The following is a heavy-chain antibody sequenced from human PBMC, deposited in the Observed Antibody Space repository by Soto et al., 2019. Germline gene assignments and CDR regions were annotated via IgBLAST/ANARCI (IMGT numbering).Heavy chain of an antibody. J-gene: IGHJ4*02. Sequence: QITLKESGPTLVKPTQTLTLTCSFSGFSLTTSGLGVGWIRQPPGKALEWLALIYWDDDKRYSPSLKSRLTVTKDTSKNQVVLTVTNMDPVDTGTYYCACDSSDLYGFDYWGQGSLVTVSS. CDR2: IYWDDDK. CDR1: GFSLTTSGLG. V-gene: IGHV2-5*02. CDR3: ACDSSDLYGFDY. D-gene: IGHD3-22*01.